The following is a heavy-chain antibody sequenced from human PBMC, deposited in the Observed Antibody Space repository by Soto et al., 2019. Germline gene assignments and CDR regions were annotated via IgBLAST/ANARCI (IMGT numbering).Heavy chain of an antibody. CDR2: FDPEDGET. CDR1: GYTLTELS. V-gene: IGHV1-24*01. D-gene: IGHD3-3*01. CDR3: ATYQPTIFGVVIYNWFDP. J-gene: IGHJ5*02. Sequence: AASVKVSCKVSGYTLTELSMHWVRQAPGKGLEWMGGFDPEDGETIYAQKFQGRVTMTEDTSTDTAYMELSSLRSEDTAVYYCATYQPTIFGVVIYNWFDPWGQGTLVTVSS.